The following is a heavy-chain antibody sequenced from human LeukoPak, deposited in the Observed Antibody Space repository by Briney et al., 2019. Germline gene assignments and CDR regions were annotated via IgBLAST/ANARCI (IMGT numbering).Heavy chain of an antibody. CDR1: GGSVSGYY. Sequence: PSETLSLPCIVSGGSVSGYYWSWIRQPPGKGLEWIGYINYSGSTNYNPSLKSRVTISADTSKNQLSLKLSSATAADTAVYYCARDRGSAAGFDYWGQGTLVTVSS. V-gene: IGHV4-59*02. CDR2: INYSGST. J-gene: IGHJ4*02. CDR3: ARDRGSAAGFDY. D-gene: IGHD2-15*01.